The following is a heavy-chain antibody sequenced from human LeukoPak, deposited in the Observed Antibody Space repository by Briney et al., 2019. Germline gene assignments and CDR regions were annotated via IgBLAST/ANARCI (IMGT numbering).Heavy chain of an antibody. Sequence: GASVKVSCKASGGTFSSYAISWVRQAPGQGLEWMGGIIPIFGTANYAQKFQGRVTVTADESTSTAYMELSSLRSEDTAVYYCARDRVTIFGVVIRQITDYWGQGTLVTVSS. V-gene: IGHV1-69*13. D-gene: IGHD3-3*01. CDR1: GGTFSSYA. J-gene: IGHJ4*02. CDR2: IIPIFGTA. CDR3: ARDRVTIFGVVIRQITDY.